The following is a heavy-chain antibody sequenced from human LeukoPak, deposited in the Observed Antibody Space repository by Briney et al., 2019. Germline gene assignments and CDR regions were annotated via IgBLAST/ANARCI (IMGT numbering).Heavy chain of an antibody. CDR2: INHGGST. Sequence: SSETLSLTCAVYGGSFSGYYWSWIRQPPGKGLEWIGEINHGGSTNYNPSLKSRVTISVDTSKNQFSLKLSSVTAADTAVYYCARGRYYYDSSGPYFDYWGQGTLVTVSS. J-gene: IGHJ4*02. V-gene: IGHV4-34*01. CDR1: GGSFSGYY. D-gene: IGHD3-22*01. CDR3: ARGRYYYDSSGPYFDY.